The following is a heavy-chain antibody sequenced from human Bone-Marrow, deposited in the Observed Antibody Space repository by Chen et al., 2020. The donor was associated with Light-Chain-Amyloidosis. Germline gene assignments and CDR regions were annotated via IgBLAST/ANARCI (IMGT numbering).Heavy chain of an antibody. J-gene: IGHJ4*02. CDR1: GYTFPNYW. Sequence: EVQLEQSGPEVIKPGESLKISCKGPGYTFPNYWIGWVRQMPGKGLEWMGVIYPDDSDARYSPSFEGQDTISADKSITTAYLQWRSLKASDTAMYYCARRRDGYNFDYWGQGTLVTVSS. CDR3: ARRRDGYNFDY. V-gene: IGHV5-51*01. CDR2: IYPDDSDA. D-gene: IGHD5-12*01.